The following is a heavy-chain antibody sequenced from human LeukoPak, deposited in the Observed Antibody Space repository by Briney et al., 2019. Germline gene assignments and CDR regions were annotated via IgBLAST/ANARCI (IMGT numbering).Heavy chain of an antibody. CDR2: ISGSGGST. D-gene: IGHD3-22*01. J-gene: IGHJ4*02. Sequence: GGSLRLSCAASGFTFSSYAMGWVRQAPGKGLEWVSAISGSGGSTYYADSVKGRFTISRDNSKNTLYLQMNSLRAEDTAVYYCAKAATRDYYDSSGCFDYWGQGTLVTVSS. V-gene: IGHV3-23*01. CDR3: AKAATRDYYDSSGCFDY. CDR1: GFTFSSYA.